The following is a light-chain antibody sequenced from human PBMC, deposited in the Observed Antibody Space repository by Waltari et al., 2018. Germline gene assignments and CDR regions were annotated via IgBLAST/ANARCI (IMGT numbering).Light chain of an antibody. J-gene: IGKJ1*01. CDR1: RSIFYSSRYKDY. CDR3: QQYLRTPPT. Sequence: DIVMTQSPGSLSVSLGERATIHCRSSRSIFYSSRYKDYLAWYQQRPGPPPRLIISWATTRESGVPDRFSGSGSETDFTLTITSLQAEDVAVYYCQQYLRTPPTFGQGTKVDI. CDR2: WAT. V-gene: IGKV4-1*01.